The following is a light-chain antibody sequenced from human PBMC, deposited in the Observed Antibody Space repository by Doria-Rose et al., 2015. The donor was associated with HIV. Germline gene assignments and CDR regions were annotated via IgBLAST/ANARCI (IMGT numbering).Light chain of an antibody. CDR1: QSITRW. Sequence: DIRLTQSPSTLSASVGDSVTITCRASQSITRWLAWYQQKPGKAPKLPIYKASLLESEVPSRFSGSGSGTEFTLTISSLQPDDFATYYCQQYNSYSPWTFGPGTKLKIK. J-gene: IGKJ2*02. V-gene: IGKV1-5*03. CDR3: QQYNSYSPWT. CDR2: KAS.